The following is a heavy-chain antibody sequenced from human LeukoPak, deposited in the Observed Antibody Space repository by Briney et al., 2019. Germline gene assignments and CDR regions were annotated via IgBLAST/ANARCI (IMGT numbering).Heavy chain of an antibody. J-gene: IGHJ4*02. Sequence: GGSLRLSCAASGFTFSSYAMSWARQAPGKGLEWVSGISGSGGSTYQADSAKGRFTISRDNSKNTLYLQMNSLKTEDTAVYYCSTWGFGETKGDYWGQGTLVTVSS. CDR1: GFTFSSYA. D-gene: IGHD3-10*01. CDR3: STWGFGETKGDY. CDR2: ISGSGGST. V-gene: IGHV3-23*01.